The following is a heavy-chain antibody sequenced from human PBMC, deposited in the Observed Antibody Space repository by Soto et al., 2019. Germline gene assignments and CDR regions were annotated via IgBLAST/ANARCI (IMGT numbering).Heavy chain of an antibody. Sequence: QVQLVESGGGVVQPGRSLRLSCAASGFTFSSYGMHWVRQAPGKGLEWVAVISYDGSNKYYADSVKGRFTISRDNSKNTLYLQMNSLRAEDTAVYYCAKTFGGSLKSDGMVYASTDYHYYYGMDVWGQGTTVTVSS. D-gene: IGHD2-8*01. V-gene: IGHV3-30*18. CDR1: GFTFSSYG. J-gene: IGHJ6*02. CDR2: ISYDGSNK. CDR3: AKTFGGSLKSDGMVYASTDYHYYYGMDV.